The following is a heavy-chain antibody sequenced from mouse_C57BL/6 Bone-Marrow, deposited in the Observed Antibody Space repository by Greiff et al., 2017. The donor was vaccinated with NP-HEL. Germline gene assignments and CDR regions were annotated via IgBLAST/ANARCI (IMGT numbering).Heavy chain of an antibody. CDR2: IDPENGDT. Sequence: VQLQQSGAELVRPGASVKLSCTASGFTFKDDYMHWVKQRPEQGLEWIGWIDPENGDTEYASKFQGKATITADTSSNTAYLQLSSLTSEDTAVYYCATYYDYPYYAMDYGGQGTSVTVSS. J-gene: IGHJ4*01. V-gene: IGHV14-4*01. CDR1: GFTFKDDY. CDR3: ATYYDYPYYAMDY. D-gene: IGHD2-4*01.